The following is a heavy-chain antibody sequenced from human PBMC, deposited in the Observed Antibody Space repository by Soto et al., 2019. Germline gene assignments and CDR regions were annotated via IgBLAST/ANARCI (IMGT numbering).Heavy chain of an antibody. V-gene: IGHV4-59*01. CDR1: GGSISGYY. Sequence: SETLSLTCTVSGGSISGYYWSWIRQPPGKGLEWIGYIYYSGSTNYNPSLKSRVTMSVDTSKNQFSLKLNSVTAADTAVYYCARGRRYCSSTNCYGLYYFDYWGPGTLVTVSS. J-gene: IGHJ4*02. CDR3: ARGRRYCSSTNCYGLYYFDY. D-gene: IGHD2-2*01. CDR2: IYYSGST.